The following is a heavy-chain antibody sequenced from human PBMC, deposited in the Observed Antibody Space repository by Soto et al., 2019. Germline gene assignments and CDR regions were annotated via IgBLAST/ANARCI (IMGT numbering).Heavy chain of an antibody. Sequence: QVQLQQWGAGLLKPSETLSLTCAVYGGFVSSGNYYWSWIRQPPGKGLEWIGEMSHSGGTHFNPSLKSRVTISVDTSKNQFSLKMNSVTAADTALYYCARVERGTTTTVVDAFDIWGPGTMVTVPS. V-gene: IGHV4-34*01. CDR2: MSHSGGT. CDR3: ARVERGTTTTVVDAFDI. J-gene: IGHJ3*02. D-gene: IGHD4-4*01. CDR1: GGFVSSGNYY.